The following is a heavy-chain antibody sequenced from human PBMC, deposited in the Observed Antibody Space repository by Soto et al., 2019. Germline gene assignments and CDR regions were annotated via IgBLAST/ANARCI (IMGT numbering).Heavy chain of an antibody. CDR2: VSGDGYDS. Sequence: GGSLRLSCAVSGFTFSSNAMSWVRQAPGKGLEWVSSVSGDGYDSDYADSVKGRFTVSRHNSKNTLYLQMNSLRAEDTAVYYCAKRHYYGSGSFALATWGQGTLVTVSS. D-gene: IGHD3-10*01. V-gene: IGHV3-23*01. J-gene: IGHJ4*03. CDR1: GFTFSSNA. CDR3: AKRHYYGSGSFALAT.